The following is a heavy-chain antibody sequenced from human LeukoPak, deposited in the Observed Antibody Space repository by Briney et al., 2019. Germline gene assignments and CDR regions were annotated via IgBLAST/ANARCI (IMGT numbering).Heavy chain of an antibody. J-gene: IGHJ4*02. V-gene: IGHV1-2*02. CDR3: AREGGGYCSSTSCRDPFDY. CDR2: INPNSGGT. Sequence: ASVKVSCKASGYTFTGYYMRWVRQAPGQGLEWMGWINPNSGGTNYAQKFQGRVTMTRDTSISTAYMELSRLRSDDTAVYYCAREGGGYCSSTSCRDPFDYWGQGTLVTVSS. CDR1: GYTFTGYY. D-gene: IGHD2-2*01.